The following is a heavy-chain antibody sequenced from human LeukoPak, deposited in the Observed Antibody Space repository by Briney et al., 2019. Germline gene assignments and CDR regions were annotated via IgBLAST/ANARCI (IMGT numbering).Heavy chain of an antibody. V-gene: IGHV5-51*01. J-gene: IGHJ6*02. CDR1: GYSFSTYW. CDR2: IYPGDSDT. Sequence: GESLKISCKGSGYSFSTYWIAWVRQMPGEGLEWMGIIYPGDSDTRYSPSFQGQVTISADKSISTAYLQWSSLKASDTAMYYCARRQPLYGMDVWGQGTTVTVSS. CDR3: ARRQPLYGMDV.